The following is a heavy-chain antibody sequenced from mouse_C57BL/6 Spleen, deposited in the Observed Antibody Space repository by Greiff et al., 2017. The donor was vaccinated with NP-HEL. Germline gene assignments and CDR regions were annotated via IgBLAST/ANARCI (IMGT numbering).Heavy chain of an antibody. CDR3: AKAMVRGGDYYAMDY. Sequence: VQLQQSGPELVKPGASVKISCKASGYSFTDYNMNWVKQSNGKSLEWIGVINPNYGTTSYNQKFKGKATLTVDQSSSTAYTQLNSLTSEDSAVYYCAKAMVRGGDYYAMDYWGQGTSVTVSS. J-gene: IGHJ4*01. CDR1: GYSFTDYN. D-gene: IGHD2-2*01. V-gene: IGHV1-39*01. CDR2: INPNYGTT.